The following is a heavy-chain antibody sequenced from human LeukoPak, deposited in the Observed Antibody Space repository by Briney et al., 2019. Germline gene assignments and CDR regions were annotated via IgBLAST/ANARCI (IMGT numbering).Heavy chain of an antibody. J-gene: IGHJ4*02. Sequence: GGSLRLSCAASGFTFDDYGMSGVRQAPGKGVEWVSGINWNGGSTGYADSVKGRFTISRDNAKNSLYLQMNSLRAEDTALYYCARGITMVRGVEPFFDYWGQGTLVTVSS. CDR2: INWNGGST. V-gene: IGHV3-20*04. CDR3: ARGITMVRGVEPFFDY. D-gene: IGHD3-10*01. CDR1: GFTFDDYG.